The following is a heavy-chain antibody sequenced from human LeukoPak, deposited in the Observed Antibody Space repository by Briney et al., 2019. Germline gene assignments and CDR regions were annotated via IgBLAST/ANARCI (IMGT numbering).Heavy chain of an antibody. Sequence: GGSLRLSCAASGFTFSSYEMNWVRQAPGKRLEWGSYISSSGSTIYYADSVKGRFTISRDNAKNSLYLQMNSLRAEDTAVYYCARESDVTSNYGDYYYYYYYGMDVWGQGTTVTVSS. D-gene: IGHD4-17*01. CDR3: ARESDVTSNYGDYYYYYYYGMDV. J-gene: IGHJ6*02. V-gene: IGHV3-48*03. CDR1: GFTFSSYE. CDR2: ISSSGSTI.